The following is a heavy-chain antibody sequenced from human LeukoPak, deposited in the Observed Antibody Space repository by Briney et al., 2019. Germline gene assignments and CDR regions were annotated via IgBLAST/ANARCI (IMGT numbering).Heavy chain of an antibody. CDR2: ISSSGSTI. J-gene: IGHJ6*03. CDR3: ARDYYDFWSGYYSGPYYYMDV. Sequence: GGSLRLSCAASGFTISSYYMAWVRQAPGKGLEWVSYISSSGSTIYYADSVKGRFTISRDNAKNSLYLQMNSLRAEDTAVYYCARDYYDFWSGYYSGPYYYMDVWGKGTTVTVSS. V-gene: IGHV3-48*03. CDR1: GFTISSYY. D-gene: IGHD3-3*01.